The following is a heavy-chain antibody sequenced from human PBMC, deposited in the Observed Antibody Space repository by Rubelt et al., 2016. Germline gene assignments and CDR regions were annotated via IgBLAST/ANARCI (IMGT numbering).Heavy chain of an antibody. CDR2: INPSGGST. CDR1: GYTFTSYY. Sequence: QVQLVQSGAEVKKPGASVKVSCKASGYTFTSYYMHWVRQAPGQGLEWMGIINPSGGSTSYAQKDQGRVTMTRETSTSTVYRELSSLRSEDTAVYYCARSPRYDFEDNWFDPWGQGTLVTVSS. D-gene: IGHD3-3*01. CDR3: ARSPRYDFEDNWFDP. V-gene: IGHV1-46*01. J-gene: IGHJ5*02.